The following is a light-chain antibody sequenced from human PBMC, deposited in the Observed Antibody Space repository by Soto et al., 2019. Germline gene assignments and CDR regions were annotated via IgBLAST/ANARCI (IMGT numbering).Light chain of an antibody. J-gene: IGLJ3*02. CDR3: QSYDSDNQV. V-gene: IGLV6-57*01. Sequence: NFMLTQPHSVSESPGKTVTISCTRTSGSIASNYVQWFQRRPGSSPTTVMFEDNQRPSGVPDRFSGSIDSSSNSASLTISGLRTEDEADYYCQSYDSDNQVFGGGTKLTVL. CDR1: SGSIASNY. CDR2: EDN.